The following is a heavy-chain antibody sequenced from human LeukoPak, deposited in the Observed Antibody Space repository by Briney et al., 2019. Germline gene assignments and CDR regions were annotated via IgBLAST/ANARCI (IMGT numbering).Heavy chain of an antibody. CDR1: GFTFSSYA. D-gene: IGHD3-10*01. CDR3: ARERGGSGSYYPDY. Sequence: PGGSLRLSCAASGFTFSSYAMSWVRQAPGKGLEWVSAISGSGGSTYYADSVKGRFTISRDNSKNTLYLQMNSLRAEDTAVYYCARERGGSGSYYPDYWGQGTLVTVSS. V-gene: IGHV3-23*01. J-gene: IGHJ4*02. CDR2: ISGSGGST.